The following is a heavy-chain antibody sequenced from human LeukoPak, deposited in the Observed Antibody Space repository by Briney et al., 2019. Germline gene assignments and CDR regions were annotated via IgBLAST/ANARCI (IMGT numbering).Heavy chain of an antibody. Sequence: ASVKVSCKASGGTFSSYAISWVRQATGQGLEWMGWMNPNSGNIGYAQNFQGRVTITRDTSISTVYMELSSLRSEDTAVYYCARGHLQAPVYSTRWYRASNWFDPWGQGTLVTVSS. V-gene: IGHV1-8*03. J-gene: IGHJ5*02. CDR3: ARGHLQAPVYSTRWYRASNWFDP. CDR1: GGTFSSYA. CDR2: MNPNSGNI. D-gene: IGHD6-13*01.